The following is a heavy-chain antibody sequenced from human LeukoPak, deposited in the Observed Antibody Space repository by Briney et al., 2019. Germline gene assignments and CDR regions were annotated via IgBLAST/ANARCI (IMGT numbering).Heavy chain of an antibody. V-gene: IGHV1-18*01. CDR2: ISAHNGNT. D-gene: IGHD3-22*01. CDR3: ARDTYYYDSSGYETPRWELCYYGMDV. CDR1: GYTFTSYG. J-gene: IGHJ6*02. Sequence: ASVKVSCKASGYTFTSYGISWVRQAPGQGLEWMGWISAHNGNTNYAQKLQGRVTMTTDTSTSTAYMELRSLRSDDTAVYYCARDTYYYDSSGYETPRWELCYYGMDVWGQGTTVTVSS.